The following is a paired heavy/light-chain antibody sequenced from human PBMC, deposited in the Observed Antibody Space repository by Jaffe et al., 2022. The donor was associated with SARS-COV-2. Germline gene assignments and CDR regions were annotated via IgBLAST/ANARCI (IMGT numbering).Light chain of an antibody. CDR1: QSVTTDY. CDR3: HQYGTSPYS. J-gene: IGKJ2*01. CDR2: GAS. Sequence: EIVLTQSPGTLSLSPGERATLSCRASQSVTTDYLAWYQHKPGQAPRLLIYGASTRATGIPDRFSGSGSGTDFTLTISRLEPEDFAVYYCHQYGTSPYSFGQGTKLEI. V-gene: IGKV3-20*01.
Heavy chain of an antibody. J-gene: IGHJ6*02. V-gene: IGHV5-51*01. CDR1: GYSFTTYR. CDR3: ARHDATSTGWYHLSRPMDV. Sequence: EVQLVQSGAEVKKPGESLKISCKTSGYSFTTYRIAWVRQMPGKGLEYMGVIFPGDSDTRYSPSFQGQVTISADKSSSTAYLQWSSLTASDTATYYCARHDATSTGWYHLSRPMDVWGQGTPVTVSS. D-gene: IGHD6-19*01. CDR2: IFPGDSDT.